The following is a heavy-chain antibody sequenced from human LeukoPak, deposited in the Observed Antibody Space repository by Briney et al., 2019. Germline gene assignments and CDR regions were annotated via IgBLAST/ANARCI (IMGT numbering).Heavy chain of an antibody. CDR3: ARGYRSHYYFDS. CDR1: GFDFSNHV. V-gene: IGHV3-30*04. D-gene: IGHD5-18*01. CDR2: TSSDGTKR. J-gene: IGHJ4*02. Sequence: GGSLRLSCAASGFDFSNHVMNWVRQAPGKGLEWLAVTSSDGTKRYYADSVKGRFTISRDNSKNSLYLQMNSLRPEDTAVYYCARGYRSHYYFDSWGQGTLVTVSS.